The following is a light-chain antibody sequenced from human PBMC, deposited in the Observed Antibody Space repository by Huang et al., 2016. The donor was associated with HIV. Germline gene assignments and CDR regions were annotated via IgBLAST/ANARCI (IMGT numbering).Light chain of an antibody. V-gene: IGKV3-15*01. Sequence: EVVVTQSPATLSVSPGERASVSCRASQTINSNIAWYQQKPGQAPRLLIYGASTSATGVPARFRGSGSGTDFTLTISSLQSEDFAFYYCQHYNNWPPLVTFGGGTKVEIK. CDR1: QTINSN. CDR3: QHYNNWPPLVT. CDR2: GAS. J-gene: IGKJ4*01.